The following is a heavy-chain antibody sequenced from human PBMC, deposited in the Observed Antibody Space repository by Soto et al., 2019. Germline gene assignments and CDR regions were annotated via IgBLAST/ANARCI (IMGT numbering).Heavy chain of an antibody. CDR3: ARGSCGSGSYCYYYYYYYMDV. Sequence: QVQLQQWGAGLLKPSETLSLTCAVYGGSFSGYYWSWIRQPPGKGLEWIGEINHSGSTNYNPSLRSRVTISVDTSKNQFSLKLRSVTAADTAVYYCARGSCGSGSYCYYYYYYYMDVWGKGTTVTVSS. J-gene: IGHJ6*03. V-gene: IGHV4-34*01. CDR1: GGSFSGYY. D-gene: IGHD3-10*01. CDR2: INHSGST.